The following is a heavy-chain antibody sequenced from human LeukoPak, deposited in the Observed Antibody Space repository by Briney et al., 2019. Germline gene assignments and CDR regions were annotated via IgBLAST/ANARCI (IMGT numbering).Heavy chain of an antibody. CDR2: ITSSSTYI. Sequence: GGSLRLSCAASGFILNSYSMNWVRQAPGKGLEWVSSITSSSTYIYYADSVKGRFTISRDNAKNSLYLQMSSLSAEDTAVYYCARTMGPTIDYWGQGTLVTVSS. V-gene: IGHV3-21*01. CDR1: GFILNSYS. D-gene: IGHD1-1*01. CDR3: ARTMGPTIDY. J-gene: IGHJ4*02.